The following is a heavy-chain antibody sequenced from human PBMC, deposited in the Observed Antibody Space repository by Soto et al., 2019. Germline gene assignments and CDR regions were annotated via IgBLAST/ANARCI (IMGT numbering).Heavy chain of an antibody. J-gene: IGHJ4*02. CDR3: AKKYHYGSGTYLYYFDY. D-gene: IGHD3-10*01. CDR1: GFTFSHFA. V-gene: IGHV3-23*01. Sequence: EVQLLESGGGLVQPGGSLRLSCAASGFTFSHFAMSWVRQAPGKGLEWVSTLSGGDDSTYYADSVKDRFTISRDNSKNTLYLQLISLRAEDTAVYYCAKKYHYGSGTYLYYFDYWGQGTLVTVSS. CDR2: LSGGDDST.